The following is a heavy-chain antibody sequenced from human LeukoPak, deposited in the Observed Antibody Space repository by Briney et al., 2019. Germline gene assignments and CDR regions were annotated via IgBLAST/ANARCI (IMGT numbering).Heavy chain of an antibody. CDR2: IYYSGST. J-gene: IGHJ3*02. D-gene: IGHD2-15*01. V-gene: IGHV4-39*01. Sequence: SETLSLTCTVSGGSTSSSSYYWGWIRQPPGKGLEWIGSIYYSGSTYYNPSLKSRVTISVDTSKNQFSLKLSSVTAADTAVYYCARQMRWSKVLDAFDIWGQGTMVTVSS. CDR1: GGSTSSSSYY. CDR3: ARQMRWSKVLDAFDI.